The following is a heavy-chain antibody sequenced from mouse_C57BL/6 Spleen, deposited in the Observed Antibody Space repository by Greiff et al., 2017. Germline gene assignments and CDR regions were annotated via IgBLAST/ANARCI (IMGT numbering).Heavy chain of an antibody. Sequence: QVQLQQSGPELVKPGASVKISCKASGYAFSSSWMNWVKQRPGKGLEWIGRIYPGDGDTNYNGKFKGKATLTADKSSSTAYMQLSSLTSEDSAVYFCAPYYYGSSYGYFDVWGTVTTVTAS. J-gene: IGHJ1*03. V-gene: IGHV1-82*01. D-gene: IGHD1-1*01. CDR1: GYAFSSSW. CDR2: IYPGDGDT. CDR3: APYYYGSSYGYFDV.